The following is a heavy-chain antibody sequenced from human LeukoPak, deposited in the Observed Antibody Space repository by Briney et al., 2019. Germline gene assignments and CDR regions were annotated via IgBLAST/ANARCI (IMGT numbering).Heavy chain of an antibody. CDR2: IYPGDSDV. D-gene: IGHD3-22*01. CDR3: ARPNITSYYDSRGYDAFDV. CDR1: GYTFTSYW. V-gene: IGHV5-51*01. J-gene: IGHJ3*01. Sequence: GESLKISCKGSGYTFTSYWIAWVRQMPGKGLEWMGIIYPGDSDVRYSPSFQGQVTISADKSVNTAYLQWSSLKASDTAMYYCARPNITSYYDSRGYDAFDVWGQGTMVTVYS.